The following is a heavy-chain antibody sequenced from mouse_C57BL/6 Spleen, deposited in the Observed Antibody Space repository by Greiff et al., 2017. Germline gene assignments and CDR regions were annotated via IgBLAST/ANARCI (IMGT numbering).Heavy chain of an antibody. J-gene: IGHJ2*01. CDR2: ISYDGSN. Sequence: EVKLQESGPGLVKPSQSLSLTCSVTGYSITSGYYWNWIRQFPGNKLEWMGYISYDGSNNYNPSLKNRISITRDTSKNQFFLKLNSVTTEDTATYYCARVSLITTLYFDYWGQGTTLTVSS. D-gene: IGHD1-1*01. V-gene: IGHV3-6*01. CDR3: ARVSLITTLYFDY. CDR1: GYSITSGYY.